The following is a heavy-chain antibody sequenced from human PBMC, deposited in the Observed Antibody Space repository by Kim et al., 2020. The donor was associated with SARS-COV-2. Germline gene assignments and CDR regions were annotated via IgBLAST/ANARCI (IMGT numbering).Heavy chain of an antibody. Sequence: SETLFLTCTVSGGSISSGDYYWSWIRQPPGKGLEWIGYIYYSGSTYYNPSLKSRVTISVDTSKNQFSLKLSSVTAADTAVYYCAREAMASGYGMDVWGQGTTVTVSS. CDR3: AREAMASGYGMDV. CDR2: IYYSGST. J-gene: IGHJ6*02. CDR1: GGSISSGDYY. D-gene: IGHD5-18*01. V-gene: IGHV4-30-4*01.